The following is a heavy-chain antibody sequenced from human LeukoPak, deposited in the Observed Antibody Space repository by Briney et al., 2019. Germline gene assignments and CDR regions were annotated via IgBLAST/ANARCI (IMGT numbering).Heavy chain of an antibody. J-gene: IGHJ4*02. V-gene: IGHV3-21*01. CDR2: ISSSSSYI. D-gene: IGHD6-19*01. CDR1: GFTFSSYA. CDR3: ASAVHDSSGWYYFDY. Sequence: GGSLRLSCAASGFTFSSYAMSWVRQAPGKGLEWISSISSSSSYIYYAGSVKGRFTISRDNAKNSLYLQMDSLRAEDTAMYYCASAVHDSSGWYYFDYWGQGTLVTVSS.